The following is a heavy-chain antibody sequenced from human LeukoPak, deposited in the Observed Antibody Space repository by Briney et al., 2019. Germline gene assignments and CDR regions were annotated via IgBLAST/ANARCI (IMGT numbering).Heavy chain of an antibody. J-gene: IGHJ4*02. CDR3: ATAWFGELPLDY. Sequence: ASVKVSCKASGYTFTSYGISWVRQAPGQGLERMGWISAYNGNTNYAQKLQGRVTMTTDTSTGTAYMELSSLRSEDTAVYYCATAWFGELPLDYWGQGTLVTVSS. D-gene: IGHD3-10*01. CDR2: ISAYNGNT. V-gene: IGHV1-18*01. CDR1: GYTFTSYG.